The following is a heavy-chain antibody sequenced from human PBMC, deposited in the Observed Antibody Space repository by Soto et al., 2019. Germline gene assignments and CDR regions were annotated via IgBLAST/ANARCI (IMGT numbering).Heavy chain of an antibody. Sequence: SETLSLTCAVYGGSFSGYYWSWIRQPPGKGLEWIGEINHSGSTNYNPSLKSRVTISVDTSKNQFSLKLSSVTAADTAVYYCARVHGDPLILSFDAFDIWGQGTMVTVSS. CDR3: ARVHGDPLILSFDAFDI. J-gene: IGHJ3*02. D-gene: IGHD4-17*01. CDR1: GGSFSGYY. V-gene: IGHV4-34*01. CDR2: INHSGST.